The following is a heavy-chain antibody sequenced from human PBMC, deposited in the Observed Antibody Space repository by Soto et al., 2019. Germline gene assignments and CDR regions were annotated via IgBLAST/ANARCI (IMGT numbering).Heavy chain of an antibody. D-gene: IGHD3-22*01. J-gene: IGHJ4*02. Sequence: QVQLVQSGAEVKKPGASVKVSCKASGYTFTSYGISWVRQAPGQGLEWMGWISAYNGNTNYAQKLQGRVTMTTDTXXSXXXMXXXXXXXXXXXXXXXXXXXGXYXDSSGNDYWGQGTLVTVSS. CDR2: ISAYNGNT. CDR1: GYTFTSYG. V-gene: IGHV1-18*01. CDR3: XXXXGXYXDSSGNDY.